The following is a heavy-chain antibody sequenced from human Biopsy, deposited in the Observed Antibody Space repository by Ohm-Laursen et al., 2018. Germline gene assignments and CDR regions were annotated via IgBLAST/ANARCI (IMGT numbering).Heavy chain of an antibody. CDR1: GGSISSYY. CDR2: IYYTGST. J-gene: IGHJ2*01. Sequence: LSLTCTVSGGSISSYYWSWIRQPPGKGLEWIGYIYYTGSTNYNPSLKSRVTISVDTSMNHLSLRLTPVTAADTAVYYCARHAPSYSGSYWRYFDLWGRGTLVTVSS. V-gene: IGHV4-59*08. CDR3: ARHAPSYSGSYWRYFDL. D-gene: IGHD1-26*01.